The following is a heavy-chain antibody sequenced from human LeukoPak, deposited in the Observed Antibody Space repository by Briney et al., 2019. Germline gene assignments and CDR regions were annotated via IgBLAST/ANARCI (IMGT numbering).Heavy chain of an antibody. V-gene: IGHV4-61*01. Sequence: SETLSLTCTVSGGSVSSGSYYWSWIRQPPGKGLEWIGYIYYSGSTNYNPSLKSRVTISVDTSKNQFSRKLSSVTAADTAVYYCARGSVDIVATTGFDYWGQGTLVTVSS. D-gene: IGHD5-12*01. CDR1: GGSVSSGSYY. CDR2: IYYSGST. CDR3: ARGSVDIVATTGFDY. J-gene: IGHJ4*02.